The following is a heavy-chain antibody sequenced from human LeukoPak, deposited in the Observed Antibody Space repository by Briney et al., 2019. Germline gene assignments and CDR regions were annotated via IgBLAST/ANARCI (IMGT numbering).Heavy chain of an antibody. CDR3: ARDRLRASRLLITLYYYYMDV. V-gene: IGHV1-2*02. Sequence: GASVKVSCKASGYTFTGYYMHWVRQAPGQGLEWMGWINPNSGGTNYAQKFQGRVTMTRDTSISTAYMELSRLRSDDTAVYYCARDRLRASRLLITLYYYYMDVWGKGTTVTISS. D-gene: IGHD3-16*01. CDR1: GYTFTGYY. CDR2: INPNSGGT. J-gene: IGHJ6*03.